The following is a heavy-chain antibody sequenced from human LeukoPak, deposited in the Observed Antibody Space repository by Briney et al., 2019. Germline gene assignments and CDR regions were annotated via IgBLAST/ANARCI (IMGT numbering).Heavy chain of an antibody. J-gene: IGHJ5*02. CDR3: ARGPDYDYIWGSYRRSNWFDP. V-gene: IGHV4-34*01. D-gene: IGHD3-16*02. CDR1: GGSFKGYY. CDR2: INHSGST. Sequence: SETLPLTCAVYGGSFKGYYWSWIRQPPGKGLEWIGEINHSGSTNYNPSLKSRVTISVDTSQNQFSLKLISVTATDTAVYYCARGPDYDYIWGSYRRSNWFDPWGQGTLVTVSS.